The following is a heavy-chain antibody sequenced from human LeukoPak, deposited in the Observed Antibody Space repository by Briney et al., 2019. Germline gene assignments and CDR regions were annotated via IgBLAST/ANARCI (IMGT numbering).Heavy chain of an antibody. CDR1: GFTFSSYA. J-gene: IGHJ4*02. Sequence: PGGSLRLSRAASGFTFSSYAMSWVRQAPGKGLEWVSAISGSGGSTYYADSVKGRFTISRDNSKNTLYLQMNSLRAEDTAVYYCAKPDTASSGSIPYYFDYWGQGTLVTVSS. V-gene: IGHV3-23*01. CDR3: AKPDTASSGSIPYYFDY. CDR2: ISGSGGST. D-gene: IGHD3-22*01.